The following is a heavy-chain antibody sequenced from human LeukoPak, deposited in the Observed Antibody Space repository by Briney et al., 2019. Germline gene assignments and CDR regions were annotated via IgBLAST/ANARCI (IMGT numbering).Heavy chain of an antibody. CDR1: GFIFSNYG. D-gene: IGHD1-26*01. CDR2: IRYDGSNK. V-gene: IGHV3-30*02. CDR3: AKEVGSMADYYNYMDV. J-gene: IGHJ6*03. Sequence: GGSLRLSCAASGFIFSNYGMDWVRQAPGKGLEWVAFIRYDGSNKYYADSVKGRSTISRDNSKNTLYLQMNSLRAEDTAVYYCAKEVGSMADYYNYMDVWGKGTTVTDSS.